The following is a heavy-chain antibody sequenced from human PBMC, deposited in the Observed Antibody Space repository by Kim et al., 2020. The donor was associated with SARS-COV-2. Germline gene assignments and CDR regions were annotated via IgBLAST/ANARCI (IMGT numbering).Heavy chain of an antibody. CDR3: ARAHLPNLYCSSTSCYSDWFDP. CDR1: GYSFTSYW. J-gene: IGHJ5*02. CDR2: IYPGDSDT. V-gene: IGHV5-51*01. D-gene: IGHD2-2*01. Sequence: GESLKISCKGSGYSFTSYWIGWVRQMPGKGLEWMGIIYPGDSDTRYSPSFQGQVTISADKSISTAYLQWSSLKASDTAMYYCARAHLPNLYCSSTSCYSDWFDPWGQGTLVTVSS.